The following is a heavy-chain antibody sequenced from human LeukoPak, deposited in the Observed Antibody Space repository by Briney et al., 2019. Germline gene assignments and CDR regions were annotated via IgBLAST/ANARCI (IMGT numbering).Heavy chain of an antibody. V-gene: IGHV3-48*04. CDR3: ARDILTGSQSRYQH. D-gene: IGHD3-9*01. J-gene: IGHJ1*01. Sequence: PGGSLRLSCAASGFTFSSYSMTWVRQAPGKGLEWVSYISSSSGIIYYADSVKGRFTISRDNAKNSLYLQMNSLRAEDTAVYYCARDILTGSQSRYQHWGQGTLVTVSS. CDR2: ISSSSGII. CDR1: GFTFSSYS.